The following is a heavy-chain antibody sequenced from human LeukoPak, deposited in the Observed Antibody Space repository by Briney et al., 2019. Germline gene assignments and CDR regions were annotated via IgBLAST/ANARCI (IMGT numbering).Heavy chain of an antibody. D-gene: IGHD3-9*01. V-gene: IGHV1-18*01. CDR3: ARDFKYNILTGFRSSFGFDP. CDR1: GYTFTNYG. J-gene: IGHJ5*02. CDR2: ISAYNHNT. Sequence: ASVKVSCKASGYTFTNYGVSWVRQAPGQGLEWMGWISAYNHNTKYAQKFQGRVTMTTDTPTSTAYMELRSLGSDDTAVYYCARDFKYNILTGFRSSFGFDPWGQGTLVTVSS.